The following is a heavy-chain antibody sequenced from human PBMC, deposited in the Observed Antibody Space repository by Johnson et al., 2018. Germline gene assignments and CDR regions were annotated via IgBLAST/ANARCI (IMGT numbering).Heavy chain of an antibody. CDR1: GFNFGDYS. V-gene: IGHV3-49*03. CDR2: IRNKYYGGTT. D-gene: IGHD3-22*01. Sequence: VQLVESGGGLVQPGRSLRLSCTASGFNFGDYSMSWFRQAPGKGLEWVSFIRNKYYGGTTEYAASVNGRFTIARDDSKSIAYLQMNSLKTEDTAGYYCTRDAGGGDSSGYPGDDWFDPWGQGTLVTVSS. CDR3: TRDAGGGDSSGYPGDDWFDP. J-gene: IGHJ5*02.